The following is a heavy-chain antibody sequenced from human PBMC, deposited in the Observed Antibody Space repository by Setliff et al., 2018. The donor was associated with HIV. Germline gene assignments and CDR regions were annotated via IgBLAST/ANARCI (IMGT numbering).Heavy chain of an antibody. D-gene: IGHD5-12*01. V-gene: IGHV4-59*11. CDR3: AGKAKVATEYYFDY. J-gene: IGHJ4*02. Sequence: PSETLSLTCTVSGGSISSHYWSWIRQPPGKGLEWIGYIYYSGCTNYNPSLKSRVTISVDTSKNQFSLKLSSVTAADTAVYYCAGKAKVATEYYFDYWGQGTLVTVSS. CDR1: GGSISSHY. CDR2: IYYSGCT.